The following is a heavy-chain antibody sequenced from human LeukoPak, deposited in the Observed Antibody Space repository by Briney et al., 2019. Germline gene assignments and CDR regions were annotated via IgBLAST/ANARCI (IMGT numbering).Heavy chain of an antibody. CDR1: GGSISSSSYY. D-gene: IGHD3-22*01. Sequence: SETLSLTCTVSGGSISSSSYYWGWIRQPPGKGPEWIGSIYYSGSTYYNPSLKSRVTISVDTSKNQFSLKLSSVTAADTAVYYCARGNSSGYSADYWGQGTLVTVSS. J-gene: IGHJ4*02. CDR2: IYYSGST. CDR3: ARGNSSGYSADY. V-gene: IGHV4-39*07.